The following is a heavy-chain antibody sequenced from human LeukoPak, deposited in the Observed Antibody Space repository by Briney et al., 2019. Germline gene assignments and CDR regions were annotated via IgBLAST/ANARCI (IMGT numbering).Heavy chain of an antibody. CDR3: AVGGYNYYYYMDV. J-gene: IGHJ6*03. Sequence: SETLSLTCAVYGGSFSGYYWSWIRQPPGKGLEWIGEINHSGSTNYNPSLKSRVTISVDTSKNQFSLKLSSVTAADTAVYYCAVGGYNYYYYMDVWGKGTTVTISS. D-gene: IGHD1-26*01. V-gene: IGHV4-34*01. CDR2: INHSGST. CDR1: GGSFSGYY.